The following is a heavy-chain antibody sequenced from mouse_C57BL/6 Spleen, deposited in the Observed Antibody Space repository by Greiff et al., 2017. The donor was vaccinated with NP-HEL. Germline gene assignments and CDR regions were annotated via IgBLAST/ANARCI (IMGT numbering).Heavy chain of an antibody. J-gene: IGHJ1*03. Sequence: QVQLQQSGPGLVQPSQSLSITCTVSGFSLTSYGVHWVRQSPGKGLEWLGVIWSGGSTDYNAAFISRLSISKDNSKSQVFFKMNSLQADDTAIYYCARNGAGHWYFDVWGTGTTVTVSS. V-gene: IGHV2-2*01. CDR1: GFSLTSYG. CDR2: IWSGGST. CDR3: ARNGAGHWYFDV. D-gene: IGHD3-3*01.